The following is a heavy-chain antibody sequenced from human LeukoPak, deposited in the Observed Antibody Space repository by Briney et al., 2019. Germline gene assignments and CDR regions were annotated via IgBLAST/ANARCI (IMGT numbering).Heavy chain of an antibody. D-gene: IGHD5-12*01. CDR1: GGSIGSYY. V-gene: IGHV4-4*07. CDR2: IYTSGST. J-gene: IGHJ4*02. CDR3: ARVHSGYDFAVGTVTYFDY. Sequence: KPSETLSLTCTVSGGSIGSYYWSWIRQPAGKGLEWIGRIYTSGSTNYNPSLKSRVTMSVDTSKNQFSLKLSSVTAADTAVYYCARVHSGYDFAVGTVTYFDYWGQGTLVTVSS.